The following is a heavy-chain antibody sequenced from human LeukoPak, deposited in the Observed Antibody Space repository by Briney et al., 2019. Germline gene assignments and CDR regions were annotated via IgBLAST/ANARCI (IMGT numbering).Heavy chain of an antibody. Sequence: PSQTLSLTCTVSGGSISSGDYYWSWIRQPPGKGLEWIGYIYYSGSTYYNPSLKSRVTISVDTSKNQYSLKLSSVTAADTAVYYCASRDMGWAFDIWGQGTMVTVSS. J-gene: IGHJ3*02. D-gene: IGHD2-15*01. V-gene: IGHV4-30-4*08. CDR2: IYYSGST. CDR3: ASRDMGWAFDI. CDR1: GGSISSGDYY.